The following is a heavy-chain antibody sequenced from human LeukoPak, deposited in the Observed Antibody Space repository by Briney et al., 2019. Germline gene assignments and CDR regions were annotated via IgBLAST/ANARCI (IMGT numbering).Heavy chain of an antibody. D-gene: IGHD5-18*01. CDR1: GGSISSSDYY. J-gene: IGHJ4*02. Sequence: SETLSLTCTVSGGSISSSDYYWGWIPQPPGKGLDWIGSFYYSGSTNYNPSLKSRVTISADTSKNQFSLKLSSVTAADTAEYFCARHPGNSFGIDFWGQGNLVTVSS. V-gene: IGHV4-39*01. CDR3: ARHPGNSFGIDF. CDR2: FYYSGST.